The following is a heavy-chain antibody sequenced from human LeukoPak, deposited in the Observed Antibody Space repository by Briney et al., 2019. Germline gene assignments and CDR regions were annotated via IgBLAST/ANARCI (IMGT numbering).Heavy chain of an antibody. CDR1: GGTFSSYA. CDR2: IIPIFGIA. CDR3: ARGLHDPRYGDYENY. J-gene: IGHJ4*02. D-gene: IGHD4-17*01. Sequence: SVKVSCKASGGTFSSYAISWVRQAPGQGLEWMGRIIPIFGIANYAQKFQGRVTITADKSTSTAYMELSSLRSEDTAVYYCARGLHDPRYGDYENYWGQGTLVTVSS. V-gene: IGHV1-69*04.